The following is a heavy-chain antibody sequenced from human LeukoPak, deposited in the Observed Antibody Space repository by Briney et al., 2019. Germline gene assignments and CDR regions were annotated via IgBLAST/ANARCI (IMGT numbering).Heavy chain of an antibody. Sequence: SETLSLTCAVYGGSFSGYYWSWIRQPPGKGLEWIGEINHSGSTNYNPSLKSRVTISVDTSKNQFSLKLSSVTAADTAVYYCARFVPLLWFNLDYWGQGTLVTVSS. D-gene: IGHD5-18*01. CDR2: INHSGST. V-gene: IGHV4-34*01. CDR3: ARFVPLLWFNLDY. CDR1: GGSFSGYY. J-gene: IGHJ4*02.